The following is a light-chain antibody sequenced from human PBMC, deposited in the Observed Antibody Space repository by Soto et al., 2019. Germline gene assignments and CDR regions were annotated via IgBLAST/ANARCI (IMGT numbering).Light chain of an antibody. V-gene: IGLV2-14*01. Sequence: QSVLTQPASVSGSPGQSITISCTGTSSDVGGYNYVSWYQQHPGKAPKLMIYDVSNRPSGVSNRFSGSKSGNTASLTISGLQDEDEADYYCSSYTSSSSHVVFGGGNKLTVL. J-gene: IGLJ2*01. CDR3: SSYTSSSSHVV. CDR2: DVS. CDR1: SSDVGGYNY.